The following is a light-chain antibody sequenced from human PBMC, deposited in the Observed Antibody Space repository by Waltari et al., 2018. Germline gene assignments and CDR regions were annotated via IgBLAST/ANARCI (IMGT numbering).Light chain of an antibody. Sequence: DIQMTQSPSTLSASLGDRVSVTSRASQNINSWLAWYQQKPGKAPKLLIYKASTLESGVPARFSGSGSGTEFTLTISSLQPDDFATYYCQQYKSLPITFGQGTRLEIK. CDR3: QQYKSLPIT. J-gene: IGKJ5*01. CDR2: KAS. CDR1: QNINSW. V-gene: IGKV1-5*03.